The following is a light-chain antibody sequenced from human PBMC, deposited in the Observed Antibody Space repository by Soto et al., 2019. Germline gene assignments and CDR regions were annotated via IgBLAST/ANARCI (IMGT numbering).Light chain of an antibody. J-gene: IGLJ1*01. Sequence: QSVLTQPASVYASPGQSITISCTGTSRDVGGYNYVSWYQQHPGKAPKLMIYDVSNRPSGVSNRFSGSKSGNTASLTISGLQAEDEADYYCSSYTSSSTRFGTGTKVTVL. CDR3: SSYTSSSTR. CDR2: DVS. CDR1: SRDVGGYNY. V-gene: IGLV2-14*01.